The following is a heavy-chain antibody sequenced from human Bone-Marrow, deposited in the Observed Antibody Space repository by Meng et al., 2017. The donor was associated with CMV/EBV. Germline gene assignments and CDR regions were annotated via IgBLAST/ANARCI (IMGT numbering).Heavy chain of an antibody. J-gene: IGHJ4*02. CDR3: TTVSNYDLFDY. CDR1: GFTFSNAW. Sequence: GESLKISCAASGFTFSNAWMNWVRQAPGKGLEWVGRIKSKTDGGTTDYAAPVEGRFTISRDDSKNTLYLQLNSLKTEDTAVYYCTTVSNYDLFDYWGQGTLVTVSS. V-gene: IGHV3-15*01. CDR2: IKSKTDGGTT. D-gene: IGHD4-11*01.